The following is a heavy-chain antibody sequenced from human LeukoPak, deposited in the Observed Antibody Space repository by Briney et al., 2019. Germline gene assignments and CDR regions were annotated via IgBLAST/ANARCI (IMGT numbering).Heavy chain of an antibody. CDR2: XSGSGGST. D-gene: IGHD3-10*01. V-gene: IGHV3-23*01. CDR1: XXXFSSXX. Sequence: GGSLRLSCAASXXXFSSXXMSRVRQAXXXXXXXXXAXSGSGGSTYYADSVKGRFTISRDNSKNTLYLQMNSLRAEDTAVYYCAREYYYGSGSYYFDYWGQGTLVTVSS. CDR3: AREYYYGSGSYYFDY. J-gene: IGHJ4*02.